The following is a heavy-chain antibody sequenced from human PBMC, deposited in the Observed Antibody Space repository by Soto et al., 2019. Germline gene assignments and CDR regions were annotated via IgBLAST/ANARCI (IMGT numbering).Heavy chain of an antibody. Sequence: SETLSLTCTVYGGSISSGGYYWSWIRQHPGKGLEWIGYIYYSGSTYYNPSLKSRVTISVDTSKNQFSLKLSSVTAADTAVYYCARERGDSSWYFRYYGMDVWGQGTTVTVSS. CDR2: IYYSGST. V-gene: IGHV4-31*03. D-gene: IGHD6-13*01. CDR1: GGSISSGGYY. CDR3: ARERGDSSWYFRYYGMDV. J-gene: IGHJ6*02.